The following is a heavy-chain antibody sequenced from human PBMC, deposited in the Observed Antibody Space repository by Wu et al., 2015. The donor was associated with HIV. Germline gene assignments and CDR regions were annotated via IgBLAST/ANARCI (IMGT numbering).Heavy chain of an antibody. CDR2: INPTSGAT. Sequence: QVHLVQSGPEVKKPGASVKVSCKASGSTFTSHGITWVRQAPGQGLEWMGWINPTSGATDYAQKFQGRVTMTRDTSISTAYMELRSLRSDDTAVYYCARDQIFRSWSGELWPGDYWGQGTLVTVYS. V-gene: IGHV1-2*02. CDR1: GSTFTSHG. CDR3: ARDQIFRSWSGELWPGDY. J-gene: IGHJ4*02. D-gene: IGHD3-10*01.